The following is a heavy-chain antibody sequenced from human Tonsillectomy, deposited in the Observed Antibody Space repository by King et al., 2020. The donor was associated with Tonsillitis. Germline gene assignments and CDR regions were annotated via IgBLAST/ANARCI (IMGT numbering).Heavy chain of an antibody. CDR2: ISSSSSYI. Sequence: VQLVESGGGLVKPGGSLRLSCAASGFTFSSYSMNWVRQAPGKGLEWVSSISSSSSYIYYADSVKGRFTISRDNAKNSLYLQMNSLRGEDTAVYYCARSRDGSHYFDYWGQGTLVTVSS. CDR3: ARSRDGSHYFDY. J-gene: IGHJ4*02. CDR1: GFTFSSYS. D-gene: IGHD5-24*01. V-gene: IGHV3-21*01.